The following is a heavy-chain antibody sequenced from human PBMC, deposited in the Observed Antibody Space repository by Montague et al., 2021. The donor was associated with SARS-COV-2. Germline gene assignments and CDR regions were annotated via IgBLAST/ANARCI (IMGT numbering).Heavy chain of an antibody. V-gene: IGHV4-34*01. J-gene: IGHJ6*02. Sequence: SETLSLTCAVYGGSFSGYYWSWIRQPPGKGLEWIGGINHSGSTXXXPSXXXRVTISVDTSKNQFSLKLSSVTAADTAVYYCARGRRILLWFGELLSGGDYYGMDVWGQGTTVTVSS. CDR1: GGSFSGYY. D-gene: IGHD3-10*01. CDR2: INHSGST. CDR3: ARGRRILLWFGELLSGGDYYGMDV.